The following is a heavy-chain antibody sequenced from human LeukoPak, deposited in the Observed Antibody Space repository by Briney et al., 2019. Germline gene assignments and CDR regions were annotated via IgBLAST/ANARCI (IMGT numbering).Heavy chain of an antibody. CDR3: ARDFSSGWYFGYYGMDV. D-gene: IGHD6-19*01. CDR1: GFTFSDYY. J-gene: IGHJ6*02. Sequence: GGSLRLSCAASGFTFSDYYMSWIRQAPGKGLEWVSYISSSSSCTNYADSVKGRFTISRDNSKNTLYLQMNSLRAEDTAVYYCARDFSSGWYFGYYGMDVWGQGTTVTVSS. V-gene: IGHV3-11*06. CDR2: ISSSSSCT.